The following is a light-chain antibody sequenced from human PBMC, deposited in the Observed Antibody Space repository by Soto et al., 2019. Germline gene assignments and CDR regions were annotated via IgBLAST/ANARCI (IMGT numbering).Light chain of an antibody. Sequence: QSVLTQPPSVSAAPGQKVTISCSGSSSNIGNNYVSWYQQLPGTASTLLIYENNKRPSGIPVRFSGSKYGTSATLGITGLQTGDEADYYCGTWDSSLSAGVFGTGNKVTVL. J-gene: IGLJ1*01. V-gene: IGLV1-51*02. CDR1: SSNIGNNY. CDR3: GTWDSSLSAGV. CDR2: ENN.